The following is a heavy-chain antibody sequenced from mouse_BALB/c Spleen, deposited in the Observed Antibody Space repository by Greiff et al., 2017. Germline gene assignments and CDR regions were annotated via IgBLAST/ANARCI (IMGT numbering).Heavy chain of an antibody. CDR1: GFNFKDTY. CDR2: IDPANGNT. J-gene: IGHJ3*01. V-gene: IGHV14-3*02. CDR3: AKTYYRYDRGWFAY. D-gene: IGHD2-14*01. Sequence: EVQRVESGAELVKPGASVKLSCTASGFNFKDTYMHWVKQRPEQGLEWIGRIDPANGNTKYDPKFQGKATITADTSSNTAYLQLSSLTSEDTAVYYGAKTYYRYDRGWFAYWGQGTLVTVSA.